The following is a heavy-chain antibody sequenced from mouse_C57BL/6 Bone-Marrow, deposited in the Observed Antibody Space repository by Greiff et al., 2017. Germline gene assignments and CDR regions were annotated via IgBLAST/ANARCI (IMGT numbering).Heavy chain of an antibody. CDR3: ARRCLDY. CDR2: ISSGGSYT. J-gene: IGHJ2*01. Sequence: EVKLVESGGDLVKPGGSLKLSCAASGFTFSSYGMSWVRQTPDKRLEWVATISSGGSYTYYPDSVKGRFTISRVNAKNTLYLQMSSLKSEDTAMYYCARRCLDYWGQGTTLTVSS. CDR1: GFTFSSYG. V-gene: IGHV5-6*02.